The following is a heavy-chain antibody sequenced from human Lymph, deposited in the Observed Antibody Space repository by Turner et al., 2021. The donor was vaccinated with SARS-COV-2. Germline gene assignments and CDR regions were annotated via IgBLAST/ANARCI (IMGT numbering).Heavy chain of an antibody. V-gene: IGHV3-30*18. D-gene: IGHD3-3*01. CDR3: AKVRSIFGVVIGGMDV. Sequence: QVQLVESGGGVVQPGRSLRLFCAASGFTFSSYGMHWVRQAPGKGLEWVAVISYDGSNKYYADSVKGRFTISRDNSKNTLYLKMNSLRAEDTAVYYCAKVRSIFGVVIGGMDVWGQGTTVTVSS. CDR2: ISYDGSNK. CDR1: GFTFSSYG. J-gene: IGHJ6*02.